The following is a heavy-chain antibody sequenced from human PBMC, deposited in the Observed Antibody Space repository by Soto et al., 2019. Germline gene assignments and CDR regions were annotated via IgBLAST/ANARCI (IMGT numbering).Heavy chain of an antibody. V-gene: IGHV1-8*01. Sequence: QVQLVQSGAEVKKPGASVKVSCKASGYTFTSYDINWVRQATGHGLEWMGWMNPNSGNTGYAQKFQGRVTMTRNTSISTAYMELSSLRSEDTAVYYCARGWTAAAPPYYYYMDVWGKGTTVTVSS. J-gene: IGHJ6*03. CDR2: MNPNSGNT. CDR3: ARGWTAAAPPYYYYMDV. CDR1: GYTFTSYD. D-gene: IGHD6-13*01.